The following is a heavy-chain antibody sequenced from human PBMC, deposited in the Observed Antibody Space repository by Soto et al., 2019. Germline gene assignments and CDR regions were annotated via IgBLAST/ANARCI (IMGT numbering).Heavy chain of an antibody. CDR3: AKGGLGYCSGGSCYFDY. CDR1: GFTFSSYA. V-gene: IGHV3-23*01. CDR2: ISGSGGST. D-gene: IGHD2-15*01. J-gene: IGHJ4*02. Sequence: GSLRLSCAASGFTFSSYAMSWVRQAPGKGLEWVSAISGSGGSTYYADSVKGRFTISRDNSKNTLYLQMNSLRAEDTAVYYCAKGGLGYCSGGSCYFDYWGQGTLVTVSS.